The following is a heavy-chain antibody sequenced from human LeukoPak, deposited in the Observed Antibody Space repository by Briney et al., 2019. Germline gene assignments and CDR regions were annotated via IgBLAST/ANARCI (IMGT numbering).Heavy chain of an antibody. CDR1: GYTFTNND. Sequence: ASVKVSCKASGYTFTNNDINWVRQATGQAIEWMDWLNPDRGDTGYAPNFRGRVTMTTDTSINTAYMELDSLTSEDTAIYYCTRGRAAGDWGQGTLVSVSS. CDR2: LNPDRGDT. V-gene: IGHV1-8*01. D-gene: IGHD6-19*01. CDR3: TRGRAAGD. J-gene: IGHJ4*02.